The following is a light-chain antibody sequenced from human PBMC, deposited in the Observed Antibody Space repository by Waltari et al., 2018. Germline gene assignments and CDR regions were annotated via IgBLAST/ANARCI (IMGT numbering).Light chain of an antibody. CDR2: AAS. Sequence: EIVLTQSPATLSLSPGESATLSCRASQSVGRSLAWYQQKPGQATILVLYAASNRATGIPDRFSGSNSGTYFILTISSREAEDFAFYYCQQRSIWPWTFGLGTKVEVK. CDR1: QSVGRS. CDR3: QQRSIWPWT. V-gene: IGKV3-11*01. J-gene: IGKJ1*01.